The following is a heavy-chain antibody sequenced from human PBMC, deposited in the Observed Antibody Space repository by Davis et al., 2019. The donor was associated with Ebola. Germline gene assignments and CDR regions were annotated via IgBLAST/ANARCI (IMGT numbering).Heavy chain of an antibody. J-gene: IGHJ6*04. V-gene: IGHV1-2*06. Sequence: AASVKVSCKASGYTFTVYYMHWVRQAPGQGLEWMGRINPSSGGSNYAQNFQGRVTMTRDTSISTAYMELSRLRSDDTAVYYCARDLSPILWFGELYYYYGMDVWGKGTTVTVSS. CDR3: ARDLSPILWFGELYYYYGMDV. CDR1: GYTFTVYY. D-gene: IGHD3-10*01. CDR2: INPSSGGS.